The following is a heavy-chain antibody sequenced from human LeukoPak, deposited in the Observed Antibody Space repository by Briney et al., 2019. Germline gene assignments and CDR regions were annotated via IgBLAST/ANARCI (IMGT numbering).Heavy chain of an antibody. CDR3: ARGLEDQLLYYYGMDV. CDR1: GGTFSSYA. Sequence: GSSVKVSCKASGGTFSSYAISWVRQAPGQGLEWMGGIIPIFGTANYAQKFQGRVTITADESTSTAYMEPSSLRSEDTAVYYCARGLEDQLLYYYGMDVWGQGTTVTVSS. D-gene: IGHD2-2*01. CDR2: IIPIFGTA. J-gene: IGHJ6*02. V-gene: IGHV1-69*01.